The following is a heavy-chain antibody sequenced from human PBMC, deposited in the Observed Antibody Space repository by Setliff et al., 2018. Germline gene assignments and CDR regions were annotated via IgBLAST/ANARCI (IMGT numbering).Heavy chain of an antibody. D-gene: IGHD3-10*01. V-gene: IGHV3-7*01. J-gene: IGHJ3*02. CDR3: ARIRRAFDI. Sequence: PGGSLRLSCAGSGFTFNTYWMTWVRQAPGKGLEWVASITHDGSEKYYVDSVKGRFTISRDNAKNSLYLQMNSLRAEDTAVYYCARIRRAFDIWGQGTMVTVSS. CDR2: ITHDGSEK. CDR1: GFTFNTYW.